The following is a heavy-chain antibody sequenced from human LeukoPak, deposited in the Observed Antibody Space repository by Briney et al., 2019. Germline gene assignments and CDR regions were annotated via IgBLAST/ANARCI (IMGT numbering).Heavy chain of an antibody. CDR2: IYYSGST. CDR1: GGSISSYY. J-gene: IGHJ4*02. D-gene: IGHD3-10*01. CDR3: ARRITMVRGVIFSYFDY. V-gene: IGHV4-59*01. Sequence: PSETLSLTCTVSGGSISSYYWSWIRQPPGKGLEWIGYIYYSGSTNYNPSLKSRVTVSVDTSKNQFSLKLSSVTAADTAVYYCARRITMVRGVIFSYFDYWGQGTLVTVSS.